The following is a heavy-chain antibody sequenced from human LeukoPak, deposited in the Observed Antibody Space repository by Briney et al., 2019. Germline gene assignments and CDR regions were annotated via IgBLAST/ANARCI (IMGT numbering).Heavy chain of an antibody. CDR2: IYYSGST. J-gene: IGHJ6*02. CDR1: GGSISISSYY. Sequence: SETLSLTCTVSGGSISISSYYWGWIRQPPGKGLEWIGSIYYSGSTYYNPSLKSRVTISVDTSKNQFSLKLSSVTAADTAVYYCARPQMYYDFWSGYHYYYYGMDVWGQGTTVTVSS. V-gene: IGHV4-39*01. CDR3: ARPQMYYDFWSGYHYYYYGMDV. D-gene: IGHD3-3*01.